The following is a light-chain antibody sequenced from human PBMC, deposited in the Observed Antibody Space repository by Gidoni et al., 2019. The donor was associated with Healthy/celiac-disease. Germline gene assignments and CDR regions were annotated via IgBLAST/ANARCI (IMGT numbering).Light chain of an antibody. CDR2: GSS. CDR1: QSVLYSSNNKNY. J-gene: IGKJ1*01. CDR3: QQYYSTPLT. V-gene: IGKV4-1*01. Sequence: DIVMTQSPDSLAVSLGERATINCKSSQSVLYSSNNKNYLAWYQQKPGHPPKRLSYGSSTRESGFPDRFSGSGSGTDFTLTISSLQAEDVAVYYCQQYYSTPLTFXQXTKVEIK.